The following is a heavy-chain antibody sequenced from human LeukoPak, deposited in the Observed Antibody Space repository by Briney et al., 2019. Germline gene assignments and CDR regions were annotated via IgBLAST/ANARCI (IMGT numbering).Heavy chain of an antibody. D-gene: IGHD5-12*01. Sequence: SETLSLTCTVSGGSISSYYCGWVRQPPGKGLEWIGYIYTSGGTNYNPSLKSGVTISVYTSKNQISLKISSVAAAETAVYFCARVGYRYVIKDWSRIGLGAYATKYYYHMDVWDKGTTVTVSS. J-gene: IGHJ6*03. CDR2: IYTSGGT. CDR1: GGSISSYY. CDR3: ARVGYRYVIKDWSRIGLGAYATKYYYHMDV. V-gene: IGHV4-4*09.